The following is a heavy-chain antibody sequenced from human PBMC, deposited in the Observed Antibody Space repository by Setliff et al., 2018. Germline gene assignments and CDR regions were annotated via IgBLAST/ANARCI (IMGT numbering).Heavy chain of an antibody. D-gene: IGHD2-21*02. CDR1: GYTFRSYA. J-gene: IGHJ6*03. V-gene: IGHV7-4-1*02. CDR2: INTNTGNP. Sequence: VASVKVSCKASGYTFRSYAMNWVRQAPGQGLEWMGWINTNTGNPTYAQGFIGRFVFSLDTSVSTTYLQISSLRAEDTAVYYCARASRFGTAIYKGDYYMDVWGNGTTVTVSS. CDR3: ARASRFGTAIYKGDYYMDV.